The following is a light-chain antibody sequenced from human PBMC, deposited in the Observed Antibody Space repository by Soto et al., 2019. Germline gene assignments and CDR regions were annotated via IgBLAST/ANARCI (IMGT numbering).Light chain of an antibody. Sequence: QSALTQPASVSGSPGQSITISCTGTSRDVGGYSYVSWYQQHPGKAPKLIPSEVGNRPSGISNRFSASKSGDTASLTISGLQADDEAEYYCSSYTSSSSYVFGTGTKVTVL. CDR3: SSYTSSSSYV. J-gene: IGLJ1*01. CDR2: EVG. CDR1: SRDVGGYSY. V-gene: IGLV2-14*01.